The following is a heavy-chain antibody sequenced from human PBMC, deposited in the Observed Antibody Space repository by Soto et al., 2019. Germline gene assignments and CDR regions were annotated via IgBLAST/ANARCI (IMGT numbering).Heavy chain of an antibody. D-gene: IGHD2-15*01. J-gene: IGHJ6*02. CDR1: GGTFSSYA. Sequence: QVQLVQSGAEVKKPGSSVKVSCKASGGTFSSYAISWVRQAPGQGLEWMGGIIPIFGTANYAQKFQGRVTITADKSTSTAYMELSSLRSEDTAVYYCARDRVRMLKAENYYYYYGMDVWGQGTTVTVSS. CDR2: IIPIFGTA. CDR3: ARDRVRMLKAENYYYYYGMDV. V-gene: IGHV1-69*06.